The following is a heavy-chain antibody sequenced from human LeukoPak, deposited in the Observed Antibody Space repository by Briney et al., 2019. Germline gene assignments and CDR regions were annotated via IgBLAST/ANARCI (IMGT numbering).Heavy chain of an antibody. D-gene: IGHD4-17*01. Sequence: GGSLRLSCAASGFTFSSYAMSWVRQAPGKGLEWVSAISSSGGSTYYADSVKGRFTISRDTSKNTLYLQINSLSVEDTAVYYCIVFGDSNHWGQGTLVTVSS. CDR2: ISSSGGST. J-gene: IGHJ5*02. CDR1: GFTFSSYA. CDR3: IVFGDSNH. V-gene: IGHV3-23*01.